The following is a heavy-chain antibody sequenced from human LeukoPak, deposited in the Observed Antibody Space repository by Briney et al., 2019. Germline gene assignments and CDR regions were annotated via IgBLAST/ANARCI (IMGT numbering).Heavy chain of an antibody. D-gene: IGHD4/OR15-4a*01. CDR2: IFYSGST. J-gene: IGHJ3*02. V-gene: IGHV4-39*01. CDR1: GGSISSYY. Sequence: KPSETLSLTCTVSGGSISSYYWSWIRQPPGKGLEWIGNIFYSGSTYYNPSLKSRVTISVDTSKNQFSLKLSSVTAADTAAYYCARRYGVAFDIWGQGTMVIVSS. CDR3: ARRYGVAFDI.